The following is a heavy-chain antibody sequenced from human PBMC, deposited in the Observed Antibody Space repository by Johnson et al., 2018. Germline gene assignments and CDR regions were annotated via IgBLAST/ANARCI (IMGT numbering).Heavy chain of an antibody. D-gene: IGHD6-13*01. CDR3: ANNPPPDGGAAGDYYYDGMDV. Sequence: QVQLVESGGGVVQPGRSLRLSCAASGFTFSSYGMHWVRQAPGKGLEWVAVISYDGSNKYYADSVKGRFTISRDNSKNTLYLQMNSLRAEDTAGYYCANNPPPDGGAAGDYYYDGMDVWGQGTTVTVSS. CDR2: ISYDGSNK. V-gene: IGHV3-30*18. CDR1: GFTFSSYG. J-gene: IGHJ6*02.